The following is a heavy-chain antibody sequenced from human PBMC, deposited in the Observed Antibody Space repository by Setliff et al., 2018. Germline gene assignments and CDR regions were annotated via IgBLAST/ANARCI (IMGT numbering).Heavy chain of an antibody. CDR1: GDSISSSRYY. CDR3: ATTGTYRYFDY. Sequence: PSETLSLTCTVSGDSISSSRYYWAWIRQPPGKGLEWIGNIYYSGTTYSNPSLKSRVTMSVDTSKNQFSLRLNSVTASDTAVYCCATTGTYRYFDYWGQGTLVTVSS. V-gene: IGHV4-39*01. J-gene: IGHJ4*02. D-gene: IGHD1-1*01. CDR2: IYYSGTT.